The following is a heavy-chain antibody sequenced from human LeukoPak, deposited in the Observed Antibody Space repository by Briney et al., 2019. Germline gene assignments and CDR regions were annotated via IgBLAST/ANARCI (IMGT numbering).Heavy chain of an antibody. CDR1: GGAISSSY. D-gene: IGHD2-15*01. J-gene: IGHJ4*02. CDR2: IYTSGSI. V-gene: IGHV4-4*07. CDR3: AREALGYCSGGSCPYYFDY. Sequence: SETLSLTCTVSGGAISSSYWSWIRQPAGKGLEWIGRIYTSGSINHNPSLKSRVTMSVDTSKNQFSLKLSSVTAADTAVYYCAREALGYCSGGSCPYYFDYWGQGTLVTVSS.